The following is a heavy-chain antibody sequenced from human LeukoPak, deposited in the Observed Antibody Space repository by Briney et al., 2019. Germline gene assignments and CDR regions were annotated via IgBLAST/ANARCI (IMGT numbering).Heavy chain of an antibody. CDR2: IYSGGST. Sequence: TGGSLRLSCAASGFTVSSNYMSWVRQAPRKGLEWVSVIYSGGSTYYADSVKGRFTISRDNSKNTLYLQMNSLRAEDTAVYYCARVLEPENWFDPWGQGTLVTVSS. CDR3: ARVLEPENWFDP. D-gene: IGHD1-1*01. V-gene: IGHV3-53*01. J-gene: IGHJ5*02. CDR1: GFTVSSNY.